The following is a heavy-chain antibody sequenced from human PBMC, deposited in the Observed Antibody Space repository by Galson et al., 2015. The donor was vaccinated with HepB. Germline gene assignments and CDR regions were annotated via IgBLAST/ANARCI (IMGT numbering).Heavy chain of an antibody. D-gene: IGHD3-3*01. J-gene: IGHJ3*01. CDR2: ISNNDDHM. Sequence: SLRLSCAASGFTFRAYGMNWVRQTPEKGLEWISFISNNDDHMYYAESVKGRFIIARDNAQKSLSLQMNSLRAEDTAVYYCVRTYDGDVPTYFDVWGQGTKVTVSS. CDR3: VRTYDGDVPTYFDV. V-gene: IGHV3-21*01. CDR1: GFTFRAYG.